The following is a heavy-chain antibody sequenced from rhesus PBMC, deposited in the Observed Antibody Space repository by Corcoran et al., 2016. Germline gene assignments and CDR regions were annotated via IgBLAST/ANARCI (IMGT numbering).Heavy chain of an antibody. CDR3: AREGSTMVVVITRYFEF. V-gene: IGHV4S12*01. Sequence: QVKLQESGPGLVKPLETLSLTCAVSVGSLSGGSYYWSLNRQPPGRVLGWIGGIYSSSGNNYYNHSLKSRVTISTDTSKNQFSRKLSSVTAADTAVDYCAREGSTMVVVITRYFEFWGQGALVTVSS. D-gene: IGHD3-28*01. J-gene: IGHJ1*01. CDR1: VGSLSGGSYY. CDR2: IYSSSGNN.